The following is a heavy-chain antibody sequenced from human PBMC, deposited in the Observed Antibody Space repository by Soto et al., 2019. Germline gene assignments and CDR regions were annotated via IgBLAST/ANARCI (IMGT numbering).Heavy chain of an antibody. D-gene: IGHD3-9*01. J-gene: IGHJ6*02. CDR1: GGTFSSYA. CDR2: IIPIFGTA. V-gene: IGHV1-69*13. Sequence: SVKVSCKASGGTFSSYAISWVRQAPGQGLEWMGGIIPIFGTANYAQKFQGRVTITADESTSTAYMELSSLRSEDTAVYYCARYYDILTGPEDYYYYGVDVWGQGTTVTVSS. CDR3: ARYYDILTGPEDYYYYGVDV.